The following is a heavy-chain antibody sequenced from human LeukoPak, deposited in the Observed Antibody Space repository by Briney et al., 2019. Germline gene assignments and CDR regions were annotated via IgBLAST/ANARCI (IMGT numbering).Heavy chain of an antibody. CDR3: AKLLGARHYYYYYMDV. CDR2: IYSGGST. CDR1: GFTVSSNY. D-gene: IGHD3-10*01. J-gene: IGHJ6*03. Sequence: PGGSLRLSCAASGFTVSSNYMSWVRQAPGKGLEWVSVIYSGGSTYYADSVKGRFTISRDNSKNTLYLQMNSLRAEDTAVYYCAKLLGARHYYYYYMDVWGKGTTVTVSS. V-gene: IGHV3-66*04.